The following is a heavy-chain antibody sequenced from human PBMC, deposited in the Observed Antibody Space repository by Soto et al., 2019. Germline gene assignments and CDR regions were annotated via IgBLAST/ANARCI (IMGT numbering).Heavy chain of an antibody. Sequence: GGSLRLSCAASGFTFSSYGMHWVRQAPGKGLEWVAVISYDGSNKYYADSVKGRFTISRDNSKNTLYLQMNSLRAEDTAVYYCACPPEMVDQYYFDYWGQGTLVTVSS. V-gene: IGHV3-30*03. CDR2: ISYDGSNK. CDR1: GFTFSSYG. J-gene: IGHJ4*02. CDR3: ACPPEMVDQYYFDY. D-gene: IGHD2-15*01.